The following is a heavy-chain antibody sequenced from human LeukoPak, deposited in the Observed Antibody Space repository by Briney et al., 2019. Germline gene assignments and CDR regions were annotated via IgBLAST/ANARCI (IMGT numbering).Heavy chain of an antibody. CDR2: IVSNGGNA. Sequence: PGGSLRLSCAASGLTFSSHAMHWVRQAPGKGLEYVSAIVSNGGNAYYADSVRGRSTISRDNSKDTVYLQMGSLRPEDTAVYYCARGGYHAATDIWGQGALVTVSS. V-gene: IGHV3-64*02. J-gene: IGHJ4*02. CDR1: GLTFSSHA. D-gene: IGHD3-16*02. CDR3: ARGGYHAATDI.